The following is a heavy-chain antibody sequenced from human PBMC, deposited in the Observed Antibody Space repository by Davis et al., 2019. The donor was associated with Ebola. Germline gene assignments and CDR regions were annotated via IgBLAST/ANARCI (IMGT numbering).Heavy chain of an antibody. Sequence: MPSETLSLTCTVSGGSISSGGYYWSWIRQHPGQGLEWIGYIYYSGSTYYNPSLKSRVTISVDTSKNQFSLKLSSVTAADTAVYYCARVFRGYCSGGSCYRYWFDPWGQGTLVTVSS. CDR3: ARVFRGYCSGGSCYRYWFDP. CDR1: GGSISSGGYY. V-gene: IGHV4-31*03. D-gene: IGHD2-15*01. CDR2: IYYSGST. J-gene: IGHJ5*02.